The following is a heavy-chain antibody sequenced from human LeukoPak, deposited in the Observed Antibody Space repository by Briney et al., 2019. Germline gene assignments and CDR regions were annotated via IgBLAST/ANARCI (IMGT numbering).Heavy chain of an antibody. CDR3: AKDVPDDYDFWSGPDY. CDR2: ISGSGGST. CDR1: GFTFSSYA. D-gene: IGHD3-3*01. Sequence: GGSLRLSCAASGFTFSSYAMSWVRQAPGKGLEWVSAISGSGGSTYYADSVKGRFTISRDNSKNTLYLQMNSLRAEDTAVYYCAKDVPDDYDFWSGPDYWGQGTLVTVSS. J-gene: IGHJ4*02. V-gene: IGHV3-23*01.